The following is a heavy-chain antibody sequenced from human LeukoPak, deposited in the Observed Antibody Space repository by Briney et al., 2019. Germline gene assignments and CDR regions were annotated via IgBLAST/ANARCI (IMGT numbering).Heavy chain of an antibody. Sequence: PGRSLRLSCAASGFTFTSYSMHWVRQAPGKGLEWVAVISYDGSNKYYADSVKGRFTISRDNSKNTLYLQMNSLRAEDTAVYYCARDLESYCGGDCPLFDYWGQGTLVTVSS. CDR3: ARDLESYCGGDCPLFDY. CDR2: ISYDGSNK. CDR1: GFTFTSYS. V-gene: IGHV3-30-3*01. D-gene: IGHD2-21*02. J-gene: IGHJ4*02.